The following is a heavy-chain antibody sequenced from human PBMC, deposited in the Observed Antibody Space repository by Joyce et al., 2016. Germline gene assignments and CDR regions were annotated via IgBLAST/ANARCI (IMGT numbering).Heavy chain of an antibody. CDR2: IGGSGSST. CDR3: AKSPDGSHILTGYYLGYFDY. Sequence: EVQLLESGGGLVQPGGSLRLSCAASGFRFSSYAMSWVRQAPGKGLEWVSGIGGSGSSTYYADSVKGRFTISRDNSKNTLYLQMNTLRAEDTAVYYCAKSPDGSHILTGYYLGYFDYWGQGTLVTVSS. J-gene: IGHJ4*02. D-gene: IGHD3-9*01. CDR1: GFRFSSYA. V-gene: IGHV3-23*01.